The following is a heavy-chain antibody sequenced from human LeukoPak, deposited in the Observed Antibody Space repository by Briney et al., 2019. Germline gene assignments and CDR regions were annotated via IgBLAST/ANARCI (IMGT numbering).Heavy chain of an antibody. CDR3: ARGELPGLRDP. CDR1: GYTFTSYG. Sequence: ASVKVSCKASGYTFTSYGISWVRQAPGQGLEWMGWINPNSGGTNYAQKFQGRVTMTRDTSISTAYMELSRLRSDDTAVYYCARGELPGLRDPWGQGTLVTVSS. CDR2: INPNSGGT. V-gene: IGHV1-2*02. J-gene: IGHJ5*02. D-gene: IGHD1-26*01.